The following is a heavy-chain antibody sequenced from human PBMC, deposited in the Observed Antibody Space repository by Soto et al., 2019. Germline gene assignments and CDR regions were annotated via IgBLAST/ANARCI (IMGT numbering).Heavy chain of an antibody. CDR3: ARSPTTTNPWFDP. CDR2: ISSSSSYI. V-gene: IGHV3-21*01. D-gene: IGHD4-17*01. Sequence: GSLRLSCAASGFTFSSYSMNWVRQAPGKGLEWVSSISSSSSYIYYADSVKGRFTISRDNAKNSLYLQMNSLRAEDTAVYYCARSPTTTNPWFDPWGQGTRVTVAS. CDR1: GFTFSSYS. J-gene: IGHJ5*02.